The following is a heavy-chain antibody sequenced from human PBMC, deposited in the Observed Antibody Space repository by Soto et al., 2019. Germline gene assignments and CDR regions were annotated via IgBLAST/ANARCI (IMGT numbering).Heavy chain of an antibody. CDR1: GYAFTNYY. CDR3: ARAGGGNKENYYYGMDV. CDR2: IIPIFGTA. V-gene: IGHV1-69*13. J-gene: IGHJ6*02. D-gene: IGHD3-16*01. Sequence: SVKVSCKASGYAFTNYYIHWVRQAPGQGLEWMGIIIPIFGTANYAQKFQGRVTITADESTSTAYMELSSLRSEDTAVYYCARAGGGNKENYYYGMDVWGQGTTVTVSS.